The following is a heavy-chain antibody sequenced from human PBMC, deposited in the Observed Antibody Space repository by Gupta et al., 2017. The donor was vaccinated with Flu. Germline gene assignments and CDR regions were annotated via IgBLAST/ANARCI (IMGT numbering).Heavy chain of an antibody. D-gene: IGHD6-19*01. J-gene: IGHJ5*02. CDR3: ARGGAVAGFDP. CDR1: CCSISSSSYY. CDR2: IYYSGST. V-gene: IGHV4-39*01. Sequence: QLQLQESGPGLVKPSETLSLTCTVSCCSISSSSYYWGWIRQPPGKGLEWIGSIYYSGSTYYNPSLKSRFTISVDTSKNQFSLKLSSVTAADTAVYYCARGGAVAGFDPWGQGTLVTVSS.